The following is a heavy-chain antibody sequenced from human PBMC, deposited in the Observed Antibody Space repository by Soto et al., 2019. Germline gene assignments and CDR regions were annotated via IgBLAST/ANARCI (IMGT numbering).Heavy chain of an antibody. Sequence: SETLSLTSGVYGGSFSGYYWSGFRQPLGKGLEWIGEINNGGSSNYNPSLKSRGSMSVGTSNNQFSLKLTSVTAADTAVYYGARVRGDGYNPNGYFELWGRG. V-gene: IGHV4-34*01. CDR3: ARVRGDGYNPNGYFEL. CDR1: GGSFSGYY. J-gene: IGHJ2*01. D-gene: IGHD3-10*01. CDR2: INNGGSS.